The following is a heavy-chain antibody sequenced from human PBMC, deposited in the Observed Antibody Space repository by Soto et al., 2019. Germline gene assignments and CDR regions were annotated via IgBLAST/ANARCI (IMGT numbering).Heavy chain of an antibody. Sequence: GGSLRLSCAASGFTSKSWALSWVRQAPGKGLEWVSAISGSGGSTYYADSVKGRFTISRDNSKNTLYLQMNSLRAEDTAVYYCAKDRRYYDSSGYYYVSDYWGQGTLVTVSS. J-gene: IGHJ4*02. CDR3: AKDRRYYDSSGYYYVSDY. CDR1: GFTSKSWA. V-gene: IGHV3-23*01. D-gene: IGHD3-22*01. CDR2: ISGSGGST.